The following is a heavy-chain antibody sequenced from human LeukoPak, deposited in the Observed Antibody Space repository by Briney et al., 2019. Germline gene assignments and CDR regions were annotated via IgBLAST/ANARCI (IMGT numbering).Heavy chain of an antibody. Sequence: GGSLRLSCAASGFTFSSYEMNWVRQAPGKGLEWVSSISTSSSYIYYADSVKGRFTISRDNAKNSLYLQMNSLRAEDTAVYYCARSRAVGATTFGYWGQGTLVTVSS. CDR3: ARSRAVGATTFGY. CDR2: ISTSSSYI. CDR1: GFTFSSYE. D-gene: IGHD1-26*01. J-gene: IGHJ4*02. V-gene: IGHV3-21*01.